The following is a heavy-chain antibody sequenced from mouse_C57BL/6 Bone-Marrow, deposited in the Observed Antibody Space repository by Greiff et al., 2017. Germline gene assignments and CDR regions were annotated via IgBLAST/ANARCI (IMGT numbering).Heavy chain of an antibody. CDR1: GFSLSTSGMG. D-gene: IGHD1-1*01. CDR3: ARGSYYYGSSRYFDV. CDR2: IYWDDDK. Sequence: QVTLKESGPGILQSSQTLSLTCSFSGFSLSTSGMGVSWIRQPSGKGLEWLAHIYWDDDKRYNPSLKSRLTISKDTSRNQVFLKITSVDTADTATYYCARGSYYYGSSRYFDVWGTGTTVTVSS. J-gene: IGHJ1*03. V-gene: IGHV8-12*01.